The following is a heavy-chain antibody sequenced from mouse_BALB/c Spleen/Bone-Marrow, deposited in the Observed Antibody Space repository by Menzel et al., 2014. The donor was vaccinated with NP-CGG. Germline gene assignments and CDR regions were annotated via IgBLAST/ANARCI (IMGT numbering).Heavy chain of an antibody. CDR3: ASYVCGYYFDY. CDR2: IDPANGNT. V-gene: IGHV14-3*02. CDR1: GFNIKDTY. J-gene: IGHJ2*01. Sequence: VQLQHSGAELVKPGASVKLSCTASGFNIKDTYMHWVKQRPEQGLEWIGRIDPANGNTKYDPKFQGKASITADTSSNTAYLQLGSLTSEDTAVYYCASYVCGYYFDYWGQGTTLTVSS.